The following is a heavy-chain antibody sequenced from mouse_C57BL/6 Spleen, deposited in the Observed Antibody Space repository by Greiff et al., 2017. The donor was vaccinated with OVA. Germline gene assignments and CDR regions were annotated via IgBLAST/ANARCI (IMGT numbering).Heavy chain of an antibody. CDR2: INYDGSST. Sequence: EVKLVESEGGLVQPGSSMKLSCTASGFTFSDYYMAWVRQVPEKGLEWVANINYDGSSTYYLDSLKSRFIISRDNAKNILYLQMSSLKSEDTATYYCARDGDYGYAMDYWGQGTSVTVSS. J-gene: IGHJ4*01. V-gene: IGHV5-16*01. CDR1: GFTFSDYY. CDR3: ARDGDYGYAMDY. D-gene: IGHD2-4*01.